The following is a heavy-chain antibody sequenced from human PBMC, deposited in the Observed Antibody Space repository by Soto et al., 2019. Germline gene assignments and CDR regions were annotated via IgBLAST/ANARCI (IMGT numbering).Heavy chain of an antibody. CDR2: IIPIFGTA. Sequence: QVQLVQSGAEVKKPGSSVKVSCKASGGTFSSYAISWVRQAPGQGLEWMGGIIPIFGTANYAQKFQGRGTITAYESTSTAYIELSSLRSEDTAVYYCAREGGGXXDRIAARPYYYYYYGMDVWGQGTTVTVS. V-gene: IGHV1-69*01. D-gene: IGHD6-6*01. CDR1: GGTFSSYA. J-gene: IGHJ6*02. CDR3: AREGGGXXDRIAARPYYYYYYGMDV.